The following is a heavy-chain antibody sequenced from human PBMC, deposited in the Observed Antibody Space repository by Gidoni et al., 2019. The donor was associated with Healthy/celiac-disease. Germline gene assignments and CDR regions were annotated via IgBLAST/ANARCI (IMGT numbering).Heavy chain of an antibody. V-gene: IGHV3-21*01. Sequence: EVQLVESGGGLVKPGGSLRPSCDASGFTFSSYSMNWVRQAPGKGLEWVSSISSSSSYIYYADSVKGRFTISRDNAKNSLYLQMNSLRAEDTAVYYCARDSSGVFDYWGQGTLVTVSS. J-gene: IGHJ4*02. D-gene: IGHD3-22*01. CDR1: GFTFSSYS. CDR2: ISSSSSYI. CDR3: ARDSSGVFDY.